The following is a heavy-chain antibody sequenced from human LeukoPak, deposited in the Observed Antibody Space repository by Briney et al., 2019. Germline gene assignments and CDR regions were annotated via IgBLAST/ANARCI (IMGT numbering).Heavy chain of an antibody. CDR3: ARDARYNWNYAMGGTNWFDP. V-gene: IGHV3-7*01. CDR1: GFTFSSYW. D-gene: IGHD1-7*01. Sequence: GGSLRLSCAASGFTFSSYWMSWVRQAPGKGLEWVANIKQDGSEKYYVDSVKGRFTISRDNAKNSLYLQMNSLRAEDTAVYYCARDARYNWNYAMGGTNWFDPWGQGTLVTVSS. J-gene: IGHJ5*02. CDR2: IKQDGSEK.